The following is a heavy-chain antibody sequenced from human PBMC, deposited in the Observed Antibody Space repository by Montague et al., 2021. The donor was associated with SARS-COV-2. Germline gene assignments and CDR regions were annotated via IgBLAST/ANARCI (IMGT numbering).Heavy chain of an antibody. CDR1: GGSISSSSYY. CDR2: ITHGGST. J-gene: IGHJ4*02. CDR3: ARSHDYRGNDYFDS. D-gene: IGHD4-23*01. Sequence: SETLSLTCTVSGGSISSSSYYWGWIRQAPGKGLEWVGEITHGGSTSYSPALKSRLTISLDTSKNQFSLKLDSVTAADTATYYCARSHDYRGNDYFDSWGQGALVIVSS. V-gene: IGHV4-39*07.